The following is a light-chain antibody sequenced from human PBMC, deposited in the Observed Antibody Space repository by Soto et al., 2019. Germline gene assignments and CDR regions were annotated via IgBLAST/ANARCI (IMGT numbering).Light chain of an antibody. J-gene: IGLJ1*01. CDR1: GSDVGGYNY. V-gene: IGLV2-14*01. CDR3: SSYSSSNIPYV. CDR2: EVT. Sequence: QSALTKPASVSGSPGQAITISCTGTGSDVGGYNYVSWYQQHSGKAPKLMIYEVTNRPSEISNRFSGSKSGNTASLTISGLQAEDEADYYCSSYSSSNIPYVFGTGTKLTVL.